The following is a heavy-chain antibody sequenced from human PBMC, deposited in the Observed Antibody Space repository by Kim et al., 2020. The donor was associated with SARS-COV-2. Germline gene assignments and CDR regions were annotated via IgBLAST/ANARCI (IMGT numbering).Heavy chain of an antibody. CDR3: ARDAVTMVRGVPGY. V-gene: IGHV3-30*04. Sequence: GGSLRLSCAASGFTFSSYAMHWVRQAPGKGLEWVAVISYDGSNKYYADSVKGRFTISRDNSKNTLYLQMNSLRAEDTAVYYCARDAVTMVRGVPGYWGQG. CDR2: ISYDGSNK. D-gene: IGHD3-10*01. CDR1: GFTFSSYA. J-gene: IGHJ4*02.